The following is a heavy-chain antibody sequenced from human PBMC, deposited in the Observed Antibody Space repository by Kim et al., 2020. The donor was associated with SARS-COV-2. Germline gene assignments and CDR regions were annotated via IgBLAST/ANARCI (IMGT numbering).Heavy chain of an antibody. D-gene: IGHD3-22*01. J-gene: IGHJ3*02. CDR3: ARETVNYYDSSGSYDAFDI. V-gene: IGHV1-69*13. CDR2: IIPIFGTA. Sequence: SVKVSCKASGGTFSSYAISWVRQAPGQGLEWMGGIIPIFGTANYAQKFQGRVTITADESTSTAYMELSSLRSEDTAVYYCARETVNYYDSSGSYDAFDIWGQGTMVTVSS. CDR1: GGTFSSYA.